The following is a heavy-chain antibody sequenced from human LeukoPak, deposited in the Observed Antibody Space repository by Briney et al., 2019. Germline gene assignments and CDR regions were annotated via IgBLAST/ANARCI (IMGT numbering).Heavy chain of an antibody. CDR3: ATDRYCGSASCQYYYYSGLDV. CDR2: ISTSSSTI. Sequence: PGGSLRLSCAASGFTFSTYSMNWVRQAPGKGLEWVSYISTSSSTIYYADSVKGRFTISRDNAKNSLYLQMNSLRAEDTAVYFCATDRYCGSASCQYYYYSGLDVWSQGTTVTVSS. CDR1: GFTFSTYS. J-gene: IGHJ6*02. D-gene: IGHD2-2*01. V-gene: IGHV3-48*01.